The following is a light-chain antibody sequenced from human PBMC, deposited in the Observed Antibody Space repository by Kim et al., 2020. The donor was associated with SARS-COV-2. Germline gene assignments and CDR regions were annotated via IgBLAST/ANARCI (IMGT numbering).Light chain of an antibody. CDR2: GAS. CDR3: QQYGSSPYT. J-gene: IGKJ2*01. Sequence: LCPGERAPLSCRASQSVRSNYLAWYQQKPGQAHRLLIYGASSRATGITDRFSESGSGTDFTLTISRLEPEDFAVYYCQQYGSSPYTLGQGTKLEIK. CDR1: QSVRSNY. V-gene: IGKV3-20*01.